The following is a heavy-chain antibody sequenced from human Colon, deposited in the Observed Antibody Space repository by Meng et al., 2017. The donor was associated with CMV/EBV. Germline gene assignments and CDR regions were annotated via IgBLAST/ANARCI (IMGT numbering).Heavy chain of an antibody. Sequence: GGSLRLSCAASGFTFEDFTMHWVRQAPGEGLEWVSLIGWDGDSTFYADSVKGRFTISRDNSKNSLYLQMNSLRTEDTAIYYCAKDMRQSEDYYGMDVWGQGTTVTVSS. CDR3: AKDMRQSEDYYGMDV. CDR1: GFTFEDFT. J-gene: IGHJ6*02. CDR2: IGWDGDST. D-gene: IGHD2-15*01. V-gene: IGHV3-43*01.